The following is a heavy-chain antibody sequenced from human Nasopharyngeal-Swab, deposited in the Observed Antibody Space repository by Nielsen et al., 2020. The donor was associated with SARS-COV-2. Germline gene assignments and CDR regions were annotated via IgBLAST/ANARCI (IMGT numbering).Heavy chain of an antibody. D-gene: IGHD1-7*01. J-gene: IGHJ6*03. CDR3: ARRELELRGYYYYYMDV. CDR2: ISAYNGNT. Sequence: VTVSRLYCVCTLTRYGISWVRPAPGKGVEWMGWISAYNGNTNYAQKLQGRVTMTTDTSTSTAYMELRSLRSDDTAVYYCARRELELRGYYYYYMDVWGKGTTVTVSS. CDR1: VCTLTRYG. V-gene: IGHV1-18*01.